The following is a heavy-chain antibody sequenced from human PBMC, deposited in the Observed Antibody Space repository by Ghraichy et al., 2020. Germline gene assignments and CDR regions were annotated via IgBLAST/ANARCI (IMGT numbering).Heavy chain of an antibody. Sequence: SQTLSLTCTVSGGSISSYYWSWIRQPPGKGLEWIGYIYYSGSTNYNPSLKSRVTISVDTSKNQFSLKLSSVTAADTAVYYCARGTVTTSRWFDPWGQGTLVTVSS. V-gene: IGHV4-59*01. J-gene: IGHJ5*02. D-gene: IGHD4-17*01. CDR3: ARGTVTTSRWFDP. CDR2: IYYSGST. CDR1: GGSISSYY.